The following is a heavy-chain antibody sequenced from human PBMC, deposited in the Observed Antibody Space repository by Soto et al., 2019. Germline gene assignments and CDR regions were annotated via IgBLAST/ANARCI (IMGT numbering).Heavy chain of an antibody. Sequence: SETLSLTCTVSGGSVSSGSYYWSWIRQPPGKGLEWIGYIYYSGSTNYNPSLKSRVTISVDTSKNQFSLKLSSVTAADTAVYYCARSIAIFGVAKRNWFDPWGQGTLVTVPQ. CDR2: IYYSGST. CDR1: GGSVSSGSYY. V-gene: IGHV4-61*01. CDR3: ARSIAIFGVAKRNWFDP. D-gene: IGHD3-3*01. J-gene: IGHJ5*02.